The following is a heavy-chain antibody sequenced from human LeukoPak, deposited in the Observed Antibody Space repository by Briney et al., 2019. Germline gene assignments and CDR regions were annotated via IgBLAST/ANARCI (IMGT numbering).Heavy chain of an antibody. CDR2: IYTSGST. V-gene: IGHV4-4*07. Sequence: SETLSLTCTVSGCSISSYYWSWIRQPAGKGLEWICRIYTSGSTNYNPSLKSRVTMSVDTSKNQFSLKLSSVTAADTAVYYCARDGSDSSGWYGGVFDYWGQGTLVTVSS. J-gene: IGHJ4*02. CDR1: GCSISSYY. CDR3: ARDGSDSSGWYGGVFDY. D-gene: IGHD6-19*01.